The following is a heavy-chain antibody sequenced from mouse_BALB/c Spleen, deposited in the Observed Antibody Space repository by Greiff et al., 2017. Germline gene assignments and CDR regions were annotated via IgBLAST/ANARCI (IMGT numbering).Heavy chain of an antibody. Sequence: EVKLQESGPGLVKPSQSLSLTCTVTGYSITSDYAWNWIRQFPGNKLEWMGYISYSGSTSYNPSLKSRISITRDTSKNQFFLQLNSVTTEDTATYYCARAYYGNYWFAYWGQGTLVTVSA. D-gene: IGHD2-10*01. V-gene: IGHV3-2*02. CDR3: ARAYYGNYWFAY. CDR2: ISYSGST. CDR1: GYSITSDYA. J-gene: IGHJ3*01.